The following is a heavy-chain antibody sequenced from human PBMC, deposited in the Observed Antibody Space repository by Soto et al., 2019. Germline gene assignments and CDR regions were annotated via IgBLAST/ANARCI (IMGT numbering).Heavy chain of an antibody. J-gene: IGHJ4*02. V-gene: IGHV1-8*01. CDR3: ARQVGANRFGY. D-gene: IGHD1-26*01. Sequence: QVQLVQSGAEVKKPGASVKVSCKASGCTFTSYDINWVRQATGQGLEWMGWMNPRRGNTGYAQKFQGRVHXNXXTAKRTGYRELSRLRSEDTAVYYCARQVGANRFGYRGQGNPVTVSS. CDR1: GCTFTSYD. CDR2: MNPRRGNT.